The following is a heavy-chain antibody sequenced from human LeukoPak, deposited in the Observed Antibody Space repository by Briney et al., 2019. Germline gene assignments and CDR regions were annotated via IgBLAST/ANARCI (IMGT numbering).Heavy chain of an antibody. CDR1: GYSISSGYY. V-gene: IGHV4-38-2*02. Sequence: SETLSLTCTISGYSISSGYYWGWIRQPPGKGLEWIGSIYYNPSLKSRVTISLDTSENQFSLKLSSVTAADTAVYYCARDLYSSGGGYFDYWGQGTLVTVSS. CDR3: ARDLYSSGGGYFDY. D-gene: IGHD6-19*01. J-gene: IGHJ4*02. CDR2: IY.